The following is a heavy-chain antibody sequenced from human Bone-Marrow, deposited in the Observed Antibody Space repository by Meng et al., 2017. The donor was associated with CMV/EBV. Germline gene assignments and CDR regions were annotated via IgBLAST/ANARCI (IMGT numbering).Heavy chain of an antibody. CDR3: ARGERYQFGSGEYNWFDT. CDR2: ISAYNGNT. Sequence: ASVKVSCKASGYTFTSYGISWVRQAPGQGLEWMGWISAYNGNTNHAQKLQGRVTMTTDTSTSTAYMELRSLRSDDTAVYYCARGERYQFGSGEYNWFDTWGQGTLVTVSS. J-gene: IGHJ5*02. V-gene: IGHV1-18*01. CDR1: GYTFTSYG. D-gene: IGHD3-10*01.